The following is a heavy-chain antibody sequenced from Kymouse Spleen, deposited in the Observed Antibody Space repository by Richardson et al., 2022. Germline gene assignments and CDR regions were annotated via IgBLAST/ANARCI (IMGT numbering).Heavy chain of an antibody. CDR1: GFTFSGSA. Sequence: EVQLVESGGGLVQPGGSLKLSCAASGFTFSGSAMHWVRQASGKGLEWVGRIRSKANSYATAYAASVKGRFTISRDDSKNTAYLQMNSLKTEDTAVYYCTSLDLMVRGWGQGTLVTVSS. CDR3: TSLDLMVRG. V-gene: IGHV3-73*02. CDR2: IRSKANSYAT. D-gene: IGHD3-10*01. J-gene: IGHJ4*02,IGHJ5*02.